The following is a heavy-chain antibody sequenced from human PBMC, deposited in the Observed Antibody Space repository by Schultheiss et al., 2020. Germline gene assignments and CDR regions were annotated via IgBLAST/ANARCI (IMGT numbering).Heavy chain of an antibody. CDR3: ARGGTKYCSSTSCYTASGYYYYGMDV. CDR1: GGSFSGYY. J-gene: IGHJ6*02. CDR2: INHSGST. Sequence: LSCAVYGGSFSGYYWSWIRQPPGKGLEWIGEINHSGSTNYNPSLKSRVTISVDTSKNQFSLKLSSVTAADTAVYYCARGGTKYCSSTSCYTASGYYYYGMDVWGQGTTVTVSS. D-gene: IGHD2-2*02. V-gene: IGHV4-34*01.